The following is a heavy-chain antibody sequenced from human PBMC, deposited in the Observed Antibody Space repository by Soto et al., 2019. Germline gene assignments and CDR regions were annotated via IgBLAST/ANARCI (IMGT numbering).Heavy chain of an antibody. V-gene: IGHV3-21*01. J-gene: IGHJ6*02. D-gene: IGHD2-15*01. Sequence: GGSLRLSCAASGFTFSSYSMNWVRQAPGKGLEWVSSISSSSSYIYYADSVKGRFTISRDNAKNSLYLQMNSLRAEDTAVYYCAREERLLYYYYGMDVWGQGTTVTVSS. CDR3: AREERLLYYYYGMDV. CDR1: GFTFSSYS. CDR2: ISSSSSYI.